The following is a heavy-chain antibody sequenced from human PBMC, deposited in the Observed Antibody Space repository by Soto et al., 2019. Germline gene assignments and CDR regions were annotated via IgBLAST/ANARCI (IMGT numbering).Heavy chain of an antibody. CDR1: GGSISSSNW. Sequence: PSETQSLTCAVSGGSISSSNWWSWVRQPPGKGLEWIGEIYHSGSTNYNPSLKSRVTISVDKSKNQFSLKLSSVTAADTAVYYCARVMVEATPYQLLTYYFDYWGQGTLVTVSS. D-gene: IGHD2-2*01. CDR3: ARVMVEATPYQLLTYYFDY. CDR2: IYHSGST. J-gene: IGHJ4*02. V-gene: IGHV4-4*02.